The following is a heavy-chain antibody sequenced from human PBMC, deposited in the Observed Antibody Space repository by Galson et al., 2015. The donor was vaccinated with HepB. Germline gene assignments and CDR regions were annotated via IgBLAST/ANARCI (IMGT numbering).Heavy chain of an antibody. CDR2: AYHSGGT. J-gene: IGHJ4*02. Sequence: TLSLTCAVSGDSISNDRWWSWVRQPPGGGLEWIGEAYHSGGTNYRPSLKSRVTISVDKSKNQFSLKLTSVTAADTAVYYCARAKEGQGYFDYWGQGTLVTVSS. V-gene: IGHV4-4*02. CDR3: ARAKEGQGYFDY. CDR1: GDSISNDRW.